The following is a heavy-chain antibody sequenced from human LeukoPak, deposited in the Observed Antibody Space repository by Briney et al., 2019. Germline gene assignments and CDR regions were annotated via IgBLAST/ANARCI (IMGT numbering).Heavy chain of an antibody. CDR1: GYTFTSYG. J-gene: IGHJ3*02. Sequence: GASVKVSCKASGYTFTSYGISWVRQAPGQGLEWMGWISAYNGNTNYAQKLQGRVTMTTDTSTSTAYMELRSLRSDDTAVYYRNMVAAPGAAFDIWGQGTMVTVSS. D-gene: IGHD2-15*01. CDR2: ISAYNGNT. CDR3: NMVAAPGAAFDI. V-gene: IGHV1-18*01.